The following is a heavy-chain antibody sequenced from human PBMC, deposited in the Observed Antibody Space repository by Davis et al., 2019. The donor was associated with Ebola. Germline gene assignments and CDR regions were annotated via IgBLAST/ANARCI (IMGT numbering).Heavy chain of an antibody. Sequence: MPSETLPLTCTVSGGSISSSSYYWGWIRQPPGKGLEWIGSIYYSGSTYYNPSLKSRVTISVDTSKNQFSLKLSSVTAADTAVYYCARGGGIAARRGGYYGMDVWGQGTTVTVSS. CDR3: ARGGGIAARRGGYYGMDV. V-gene: IGHV4-39*01. J-gene: IGHJ6*02. D-gene: IGHD6-6*01. CDR2: IYYSGST. CDR1: GGSISSSSYY.